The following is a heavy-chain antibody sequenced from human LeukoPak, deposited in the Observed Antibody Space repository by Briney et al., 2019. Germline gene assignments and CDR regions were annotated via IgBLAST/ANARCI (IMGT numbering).Heavy chain of an antibody. CDR2: IATSDAYT. Sequence: GGSLRLSCAASGFTFSAYAMTWVRQGPGTGLECVSTIATSDAYTYYADSVQGRFIISRDNSKNTLYLQMDSLRAEDTAIYYCAKALRQQPRAYDYWGQGTLVTVSS. J-gene: IGHJ4*02. CDR3: AKALRQQPRAYDY. CDR1: GFTFSAYA. V-gene: IGHV3-23*01. D-gene: IGHD6-13*01.